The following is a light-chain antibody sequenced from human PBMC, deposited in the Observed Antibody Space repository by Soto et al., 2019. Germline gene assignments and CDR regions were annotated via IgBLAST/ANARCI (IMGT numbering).Light chain of an antibody. CDR2: GNS. Sequence: VLTQRPSVSGAPGQRVTISCTGSSSNIGAGYDVHWYQQLPGTAPKLLIHGNSYRPSGVPDRFSGSKSGTSASLAITGVQAEDEADYYCQSYDTSLSGYVFGTGTKVTVL. V-gene: IGLV1-40*01. J-gene: IGLJ1*01. CDR3: QSYDTSLSGYV. CDR1: SSNIGAGYD.